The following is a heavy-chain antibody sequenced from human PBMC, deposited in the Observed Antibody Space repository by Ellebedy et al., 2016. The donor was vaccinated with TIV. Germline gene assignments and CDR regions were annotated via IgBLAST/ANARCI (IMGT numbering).Heavy chain of an antibody. Sequence: GGSLRLSXAASGFTFDDYAMHWVRQAPGKGLEWVSGISWRGHYIGYADSVRGRFTISRGNAKNSLYLQMNSLRIEDTAVYHCTKDLLRGIWGGSGRDYWGQGTLVTVSS. J-gene: IGHJ4*02. CDR1: GFTFDDYA. CDR2: ISWRGHYI. CDR3: TKDLLRGIWGGSGRDY. V-gene: IGHV3-9*01. D-gene: IGHD7-27*01.